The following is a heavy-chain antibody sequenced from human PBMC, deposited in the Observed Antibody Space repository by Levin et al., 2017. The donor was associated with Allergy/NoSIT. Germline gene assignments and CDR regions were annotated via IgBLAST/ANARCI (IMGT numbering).Heavy chain of an antibody. J-gene: IGHJ5*02. D-gene: IGHD6-19*01. Sequence: SETLSLTCTVSGAPINNFYWSWIRQTPGEGLELIGYIHYTGTTTYNPSLKSRVTISIDTPKNQFSMRLSYVTAADTAVYYCARVSAGAGDPWGQGILVTVSS. CDR2: IHYTGTT. CDR1: GAPINNFY. CDR3: ARVSAGAGDP. V-gene: IGHV4-59*01.